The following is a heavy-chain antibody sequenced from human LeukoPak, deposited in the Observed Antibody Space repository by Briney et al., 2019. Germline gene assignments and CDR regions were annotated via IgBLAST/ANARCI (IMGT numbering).Heavy chain of an antibody. Sequence: SGPALVKPTQTLTLTCTFSGFSLSTTGMCVSWIRQPPGKALEWLARIDWDDDKYYNTSLKTRLTISKDTSKNQVVLTITNMDPVDTATYYCARIRPYTTRPRGFDYWGQGALVTVSS. CDR2: IDWDDDK. CDR1: GFSLSTTGMC. CDR3: ARIRPYTTRPRGFDY. D-gene: IGHD6-13*01. J-gene: IGHJ4*02. V-gene: IGHV2-70*11.